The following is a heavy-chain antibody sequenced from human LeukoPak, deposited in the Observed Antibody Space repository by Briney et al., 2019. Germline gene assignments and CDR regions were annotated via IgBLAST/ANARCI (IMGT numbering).Heavy chain of an antibody. D-gene: IGHD4-17*01. Sequence: GGSLRLSCAASRFNFNTYWMTWVRQAPGKGLEWVACINPDGSEKYYVDSVKGRFTISRDNAKNSLYLQINSLRAEDTAVYYCTRQDCGDFYWGQGSLVTVSS. V-gene: IGHV3-7*04. J-gene: IGHJ4*02. CDR1: RFNFNTYW. CDR2: INPDGSEK. CDR3: TRQDCGDFY.